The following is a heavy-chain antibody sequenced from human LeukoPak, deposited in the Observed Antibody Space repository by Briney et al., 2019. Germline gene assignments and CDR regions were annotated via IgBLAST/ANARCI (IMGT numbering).Heavy chain of an antibody. D-gene: IGHD4/OR15-4a*01. V-gene: IGHV4-59*02. J-gene: IGHJ4*02. CDR2: IYYSGST. CDR3: AKDKVPGDY. CDR1: GGSVNNYY. Sequence: SETLSLTCSVSGGSVNNYYWNWIRQPPGKGLEWIGYIYYSGSTDYHPSLKSRVTISVDTSKNQFSLKLRSVTAADTAVYYCAKDKVPGDYWGQGILVTVSP.